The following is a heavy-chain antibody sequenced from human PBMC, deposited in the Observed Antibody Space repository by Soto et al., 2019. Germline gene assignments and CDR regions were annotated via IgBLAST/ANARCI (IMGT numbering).Heavy chain of an antibody. D-gene: IGHD5-12*01. Sequence: SGTLSLTCAVYGGSFSGYYWSWIRQPPGKGLEWIGEINHSGSTNYNPSLKSRVTISVDTSKNQFSLKLSSVTAADTAVYYCATTDEATNDAFDIWGQGTMVTVSS. CDR3: ATTDEATNDAFDI. J-gene: IGHJ3*02. CDR2: INHSGST. CDR1: GGSFSGYY. V-gene: IGHV4-34*01.